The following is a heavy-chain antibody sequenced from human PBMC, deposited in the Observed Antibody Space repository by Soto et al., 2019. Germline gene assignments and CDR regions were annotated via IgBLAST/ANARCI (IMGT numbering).Heavy chain of an antibody. CDR2: IYYSGSI. V-gene: IGHV4-39*01. CDR3: ARQSSGWYNWFDP. D-gene: IGHD6-19*01. Sequence: QLQLQESGPGLVKPSETLSLTCSVSGGSISSSSYYWVGIRQPPGKGLEWIGSIYYSGSIYYNPSHKSRVTISVDTSTTQFSLKLSSVTAAETAVYYCARQSSGWYNWFDPWGQGTLVTVSS. J-gene: IGHJ5*02. CDR1: GGSISSSSYY.